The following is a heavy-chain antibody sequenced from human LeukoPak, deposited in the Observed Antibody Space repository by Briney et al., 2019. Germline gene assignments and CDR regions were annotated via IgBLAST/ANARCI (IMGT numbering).Heavy chain of an antibody. Sequence: GGSLRLSCAASGFTFSSYAMSWVRQAPGKGLEWVSAISGSGGSTYYADSVKGRFTISRDNSKNTLYLQMNSLRAEDTAVYYCAKVASSGWYVWAYFDYWGQGTLVTVSS. CDR3: AKVASSGWYVWAYFDY. V-gene: IGHV3-23*01. D-gene: IGHD6-19*01. CDR2: ISGSGGST. CDR1: GFTFSSYA. J-gene: IGHJ4*02.